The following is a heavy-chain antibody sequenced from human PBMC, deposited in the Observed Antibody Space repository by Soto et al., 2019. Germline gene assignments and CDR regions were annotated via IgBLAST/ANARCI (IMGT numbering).Heavy chain of an antibody. CDR1: GYTFSSYG. D-gene: IGHD6-13*01. J-gene: IGHJ2*01. Sequence: QAQLVQSGAEVKKPGASVKVSCKASGYTFSSYGISWVRQAPGQGLEWMGWISAYNGNTNYAQKLQGRVTMTTDTSTSTAYMELRSVRSDDTAVYYCARDQQQLVFKWYFELWGRGTLVTVSS. V-gene: IGHV1-18*01. CDR2: ISAYNGNT. CDR3: ARDQQQLVFKWYFEL.